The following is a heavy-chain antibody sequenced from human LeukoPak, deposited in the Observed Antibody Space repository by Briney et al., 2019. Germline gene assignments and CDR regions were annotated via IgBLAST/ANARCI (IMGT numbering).Heavy chain of an antibody. Sequence: AAVQVSCKASGYTFTTYNINWVRQAPGQGLEWMGWISGYDGNANYAPQPQGRVTMTQETSTSTAYMELRSLKSDDTAVYYCASLKNYYDSSGYLVTDAFDIWGQGTMVTVSS. J-gene: IGHJ3*02. D-gene: IGHD3-22*01. CDR1: GYTFTTYN. V-gene: IGHV1-18*01. CDR2: ISGYDGNA. CDR3: ASLKNYYDSSGYLVTDAFDI.